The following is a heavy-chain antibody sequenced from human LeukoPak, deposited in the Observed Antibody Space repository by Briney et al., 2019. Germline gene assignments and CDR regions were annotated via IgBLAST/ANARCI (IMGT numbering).Heavy chain of an antibody. CDR1: GFTFSSYA. Sequence: GGSMRLSCAASGFTFSSYAMSWVRQAPGKGLEWVSAISGSGGSTYYADSVKGRFTISRDNSKNTLYLQMNSLRAEDTAVYYCAKDVTIVVVTYFDYWGQGTLVTVSS. J-gene: IGHJ4*02. CDR2: ISGSGGST. CDR3: AKDVTIVVVTYFDY. D-gene: IGHD2-21*02. V-gene: IGHV3-23*01.